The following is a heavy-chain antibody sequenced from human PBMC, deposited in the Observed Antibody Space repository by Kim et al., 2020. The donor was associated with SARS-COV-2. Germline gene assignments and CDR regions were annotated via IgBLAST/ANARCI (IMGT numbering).Heavy chain of an antibody. J-gene: IGHJ6*01. Sequence: SETLSLTCTVSGGSISSSSYYWGWIRQPPGKGLEWIGSIYYSGSTYYNPSLKSRVTISVDTSKNQFSLKLSSVTAADTAVYYCASQKVGDYFPYYYYGM. CDR1: GGSISSSSYY. CDR2: IYYSGST. CDR3: ASQKVGDYFPYYYYGM. D-gene: IGHD4-17*01. V-gene: IGHV4-39*01.